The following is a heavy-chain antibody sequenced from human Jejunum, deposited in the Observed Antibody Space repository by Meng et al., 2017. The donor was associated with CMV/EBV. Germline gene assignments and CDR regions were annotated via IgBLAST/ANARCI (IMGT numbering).Heavy chain of an antibody. CDR1: GVSVSNYY. J-gene: IGHJ4*02. CDR3: TREGVY. Sequence: QAPPWEAGTGLVKHSETLFLTCSVSGVSVSNYYWSWIRQPAEVGLEWLGRKSISGTTDYSPSVKSRVTMSIDTSKNTFSLTLTSVTAADTAIYYCTREGVYWGRGILVTVSS. CDR2: KSISGTT. V-gene: IGHV4-4*07. D-gene: IGHD3-10*01.